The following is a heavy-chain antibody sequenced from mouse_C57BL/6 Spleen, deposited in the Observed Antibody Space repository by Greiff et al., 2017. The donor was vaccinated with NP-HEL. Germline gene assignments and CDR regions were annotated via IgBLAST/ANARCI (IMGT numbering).Heavy chain of an antibody. Sequence: QVQLQQSGAELVKPGASVKLSCKASGYTFTEYTIHWVKQRSGQGLEWIGWFYPGSGSIKYNEKFKDKATLTADKSSSTVYMELSRLTSEDSAVYSCARHEGVYYDYDDDVAWFAYWGHGTLVTVSA. V-gene: IGHV1-62-2*01. CDR3: ARHEGVYYDYDDDVAWFAY. D-gene: IGHD2-4*01. CDR2: FYPGSGSI. CDR1: GYTFTEYT. J-gene: IGHJ3*01.